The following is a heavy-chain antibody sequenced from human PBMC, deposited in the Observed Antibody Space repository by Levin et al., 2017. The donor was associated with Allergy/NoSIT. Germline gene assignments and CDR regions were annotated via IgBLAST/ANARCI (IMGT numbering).Heavy chain of an antibody. V-gene: IGHV1-2*02. CDR1: GYTFTDYY. J-gene: IGHJ6*02. Sequence: ASVKVSCKASGYTFTDYYIHWVRQAPGQGLEWMGWINPNSGGTNYAQIVQGRVTMSRDTSISTAYMDLSRLRSDDTAVYYCAREKAVRTTNTIRGMDVWGQGTTVTVSS. CDR3: AREKAVRTTNTIRGMDV. CDR2: INPNSGGT. D-gene: IGHD5-12*01.